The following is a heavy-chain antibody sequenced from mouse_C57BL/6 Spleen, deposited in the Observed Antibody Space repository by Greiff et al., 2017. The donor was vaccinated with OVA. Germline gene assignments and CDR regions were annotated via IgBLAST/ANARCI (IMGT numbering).Heavy chain of an antibody. V-gene: IGHV1-82*01. Sequence: VQLQQSGPELVKPGASVKISCKASGYAFSSSWMNWVKQRPGKGLEWIGRIYPGDGDTNYNGKFKGKATLTADKSSSTAYMQLSSLTSEDSAVSFCAREVHGPGGWGQGTTLTVSS. J-gene: IGHJ2*01. CDR3: AREVHGPGG. CDR1: GYAFSSSW. CDR2: IYPGDGDT.